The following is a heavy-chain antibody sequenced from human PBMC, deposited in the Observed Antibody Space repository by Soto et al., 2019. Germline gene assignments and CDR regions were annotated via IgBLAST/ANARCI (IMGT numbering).Heavy chain of an antibody. CDR1: SDSITNYY. D-gene: IGHD2-15*01. J-gene: IGHJ4*02. V-gene: IGHV4-59*01. Sequence: QVQLQESGPGLVKPSETLSLTCTVSSDSITNYYWSWIRQSPGKGLEWIGYIHDSGRSNYTPSLKGRDKITVDTSKRQLSLKLTSVTAGDGAVYYCARGGGTRGWYWGQGTLVTVSS. CDR2: IHDSGRS. CDR3: ARGGGTRGWY.